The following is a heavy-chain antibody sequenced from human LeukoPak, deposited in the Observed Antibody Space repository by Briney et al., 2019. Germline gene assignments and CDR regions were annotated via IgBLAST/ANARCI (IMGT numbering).Heavy chain of an antibody. CDR2: IDPSSTYI. Sequence: GGSLRLSCSASRFTFSSYTMNWVRQAPGKGLEWVSSIDPSSTYIYYADSVKGRFTISRDNAQNSLYLQMNSLRAEDTAVYYCTRGSYGDYEYWGQGTLITVSS. D-gene: IGHD4-17*01. CDR1: RFTFSSYT. V-gene: IGHV3-21*01. CDR3: TRGSYGDYEY. J-gene: IGHJ4*02.